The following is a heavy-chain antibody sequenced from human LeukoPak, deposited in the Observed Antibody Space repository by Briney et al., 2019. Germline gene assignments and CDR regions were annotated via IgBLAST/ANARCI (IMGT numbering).Heavy chain of an antibody. V-gene: IGHV1-69*13. CDR1: GGTFSSYA. D-gene: IGHD1-14*01. CDR3: AREDPDRKIDY. J-gene: IGHJ4*02. Sequence: EASVKVSCKASGGTFSSYAISWVRQAPGQGLEWMGGIIPIFGTANYAQKFQGRVTITADESTSTAYMELSSLRSEDTAVYYCAREDPDRKIDYWGQGTLVTVSS. CDR2: IIPIFGTA.